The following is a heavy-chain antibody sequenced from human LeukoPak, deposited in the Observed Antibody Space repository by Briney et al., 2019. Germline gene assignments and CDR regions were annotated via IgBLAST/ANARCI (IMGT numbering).Heavy chain of an antibody. CDR1: GFTFSSYW. D-gene: IGHD3-3*01. J-gene: IGHJ4*02. V-gene: IGHV3-7*01. CDR3: ARDIYDFWSGYYNDY. Sequence: GGSLRLSCAASGFTFSSYWMSWVRQAPGKGLEWVANIKQDGSEKYYVDSVKGRFTISRDNAKNSLYLQMNSLRAEDTAVYYCARDIYDFWSGYYNDYWGQGTLVTVSS. CDR2: IKQDGSEK.